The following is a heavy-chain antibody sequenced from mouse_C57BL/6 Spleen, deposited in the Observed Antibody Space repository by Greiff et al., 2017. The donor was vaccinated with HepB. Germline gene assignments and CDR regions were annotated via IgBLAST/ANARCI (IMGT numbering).Heavy chain of an antibody. D-gene: IGHD3-2*02. CDR3: AREGTAHGTGAMDY. CDR1: GFTFSSYA. V-gene: IGHV5-4*01. J-gene: IGHJ4*01. CDR2: ISDGGSYT. Sequence: EVMLVESGGGLVKPGGSLKLSCAASGFTFSSYAMSWVRQTPEKRLEWVATISDGGSYTYYPDNVKGQFTISRDNAKNNLYLQMSNLTSEDTALYYGAREGTAHGTGAMDYWGQGTSVTVSS.